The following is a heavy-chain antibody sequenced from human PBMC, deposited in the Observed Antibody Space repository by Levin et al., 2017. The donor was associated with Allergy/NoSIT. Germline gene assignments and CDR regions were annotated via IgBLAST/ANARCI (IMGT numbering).Heavy chain of an antibody. D-gene: IGHD3-16*02. CDR1: GYTFTSYY. CDR2: INPSGGST. J-gene: IGHJ3*02. V-gene: IGHV1-46*01. CDR3: ARDLYEPLGELSADAFDI. Sequence: GESLKISCKASGYTFTSYYMHWVRQAPGQGLEWMGIINPSGGSTSYAQKFQGRVTMTRDTSTSTVYMELSSLRSEDTAVYYCARDLYEPLGELSADAFDIWGQGTMVTVSS.